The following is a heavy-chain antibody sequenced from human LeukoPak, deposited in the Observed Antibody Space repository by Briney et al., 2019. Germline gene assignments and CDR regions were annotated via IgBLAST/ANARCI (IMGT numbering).Heavy chain of an antibody. V-gene: IGHV3-7*01. CDR3: AREVVPAATLNWFDP. Sequence: GGSLRLSCAASGFTFSSYWMSWVRQAPGKGLEWVANIKQDGSEKYYVDSVKGRFTISRDNAKNSLYLQMNSLGAEDTAVYYCAREVVPAATLNWFDPWGQGTLVTVSS. CDR1: GFTFSSYW. J-gene: IGHJ5*02. CDR2: IKQDGSEK. D-gene: IGHD2-2*01.